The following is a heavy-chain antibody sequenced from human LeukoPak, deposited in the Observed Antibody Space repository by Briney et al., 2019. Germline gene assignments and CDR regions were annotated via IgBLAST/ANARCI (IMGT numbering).Heavy chain of an antibody. CDR2: ISGSGGST. D-gene: IGHD3-3*01. V-gene: IGHV3-23*01. Sequence: GGSLRLSCAASGFTFSSYAMSWVRQAPGKGLEWVSAISGSGGSTYYADSVKGRFTISRDNSKNALYLQMNSLRAEDTAVYYCASSHYDFWSGSYYYMDVWGKGTTVTVSS. CDR3: ASSHYDFWSGSYYYMDV. CDR1: GFTFSSYA. J-gene: IGHJ6*03.